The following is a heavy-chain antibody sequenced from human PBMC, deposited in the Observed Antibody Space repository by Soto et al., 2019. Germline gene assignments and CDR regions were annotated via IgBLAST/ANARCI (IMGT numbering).Heavy chain of an antibody. V-gene: IGHV3-48*02. D-gene: IGHD2-15*01. Sequence: PVGSLRLSCAASGFSFSAYSMNWVRQAPGKGLEWIAYTSTSSTTKYYADSVRGRFSISRDNANDLLYLDMDKLRDEDTGIYYYAGSYSPRHWYFPDSGLATLVTV. CDR1: GFSFSAYS. J-gene: IGHJ4*02. CDR3: AGSYSPRHWYFPD. CDR2: TSTSSTTK.